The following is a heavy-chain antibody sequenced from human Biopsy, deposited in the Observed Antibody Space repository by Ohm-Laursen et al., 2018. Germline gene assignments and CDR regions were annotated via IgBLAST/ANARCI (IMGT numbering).Heavy chain of an antibody. V-gene: IGHV1-2*02. CDR2: INCKTGAT. Sequence: ASVTVSCQASSYTFTDYNIHWMRQAPGQGLEWLGYINCKTGATNYAQKFQGTVTMTRDTSISTAYLALGSLRSAETAIYYCARDPLNGHKHFDYWGQGSLVTGSS. CDR1: SYTFTDYN. CDR3: ARDPLNGHKHFDY. D-gene: IGHD2-21*01. J-gene: IGHJ4*02.